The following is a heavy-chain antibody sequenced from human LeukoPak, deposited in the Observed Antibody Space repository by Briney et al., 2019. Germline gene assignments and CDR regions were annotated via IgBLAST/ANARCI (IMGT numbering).Heavy chain of an antibody. CDR1: EFTFSNYG. CDR3: AKAPYQPLVGVDY. CDR2: IRYDGSNK. J-gene: IGHJ4*02. Sequence: GGSLRLSCAASEFTFSNYGMHWVRQAPGKGLEWVAFIRYDGSNKYYADSVKGRFTISRDNSKNTLYLQMNNLRTEDTAVYYCAKAPYQPLVGVDYWGQGTLVTVSS. D-gene: IGHD2-2*01. V-gene: IGHV3-30*02.